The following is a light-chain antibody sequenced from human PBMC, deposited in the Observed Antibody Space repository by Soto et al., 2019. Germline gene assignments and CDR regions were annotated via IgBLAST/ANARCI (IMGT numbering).Light chain of an antibody. CDR1: QSISSW. J-gene: IGKJ1*01. CDR3: QLYNSYLWT. Sequence: DIQMTQSPSTLSASVGDRVTITCRASQSISSWWAWYQQKPGKAPKLLIYDASSLESGVPSRFSGSGSGTEFTLTISSRQPDDFATYYCQLYNSYLWTFGQGTKVEIK. V-gene: IGKV1-5*01. CDR2: DAS.